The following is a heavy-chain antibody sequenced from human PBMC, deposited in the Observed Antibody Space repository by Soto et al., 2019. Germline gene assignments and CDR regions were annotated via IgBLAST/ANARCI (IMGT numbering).Heavy chain of an antibody. CDR3: ARGSDSQWSLFDY. V-gene: IGHV4-30-2*01. CDR1: GGSISSGGYS. Sequence: SETLSLTCTVSGGSISSGGYSWSWIRQPPGKGLEWIGYIYHSGSTYYNPSLKSRVTISVDRSKNQFSLNLSSVTAADTAVYYCARGSDSQWSLFDYWGQGTLVTVSS. J-gene: IGHJ4*02. CDR2: IYHSGST. D-gene: IGHD6-19*01.